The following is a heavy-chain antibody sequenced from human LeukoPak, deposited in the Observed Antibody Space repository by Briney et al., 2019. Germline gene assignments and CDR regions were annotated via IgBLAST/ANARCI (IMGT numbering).Heavy chain of an antibody. Sequence: PAGSLTLSCAASGFTLSSYSMNWVRQAPGKGLEWISSISSSSSYIYYADSMKGRFTISRDNAKNSLYLQMNSLRAEDSAVYYCAREGRYCSGGSCLDYWGQGPLAPDPS. CDR2: ISSSSSYI. CDR1: GFTLSSYS. J-gene: IGHJ4*02. V-gene: IGHV3-21*01. D-gene: IGHD2-15*01. CDR3: AREGRYCSGGSCLDY.